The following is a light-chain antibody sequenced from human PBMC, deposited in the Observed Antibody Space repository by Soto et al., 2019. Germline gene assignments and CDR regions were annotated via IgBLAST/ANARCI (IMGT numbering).Light chain of an antibody. Sequence: EIVLTQSPATLSLSPGEKATLSCRASQSVNNYLAWYQQKPGQAPRLLIYDASNRATGIPARFSGSASGTAFTLSIRSLSPEDFAVYYCKQRVNWPPTFGGGTKVDIK. CDR3: KQRVNWPPT. CDR1: QSVNNY. V-gene: IGKV3-11*01. CDR2: DAS. J-gene: IGKJ4*01.